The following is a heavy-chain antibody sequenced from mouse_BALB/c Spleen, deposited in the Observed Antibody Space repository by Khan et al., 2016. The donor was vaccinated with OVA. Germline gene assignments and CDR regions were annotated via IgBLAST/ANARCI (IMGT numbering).Heavy chain of an antibody. Sequence: EVQLQQSGPDLVKPSQSLSLTCTVTGYSITSGYSWHWIRQFPGNKLEWMGYIHYSGTTNYNPSLKSRISITRDTSKNQFFLQLNSVTTEDTATYYCARSGTTVVAYWYFDVWGAGTTVTVSS. CDR3: ARSGTTVVAYWYFDV. CDR2: IHYSGTT. J-gene: IGHJ1*01. V-gene: IGHV3-1*02. D-gene: IGHD1-1*01. CDR1: GYSITSGYS.